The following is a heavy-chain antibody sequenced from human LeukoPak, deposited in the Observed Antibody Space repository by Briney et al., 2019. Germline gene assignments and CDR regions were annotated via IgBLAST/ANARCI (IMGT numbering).Heavy chain of an antibody. Sequence: GGSLRLSCAASGFTFSSYAMSWVRQAPGKGLEWVSAIGGSGGSTYYADSVKGRFTISRDNSKNTLYLHMNSLRAEDTAVYYCSKEGVSVSHLSYFNYCGQGTLVTVSS. CDR2: IGGSGGST. V-gene: IGHV3-23*01. CDR3: SKEGVSVSHLSYFNY. CDR1: GFTFSSYA. D-gene: IGHD3-10*01. J-gene: IGHJ4*02.